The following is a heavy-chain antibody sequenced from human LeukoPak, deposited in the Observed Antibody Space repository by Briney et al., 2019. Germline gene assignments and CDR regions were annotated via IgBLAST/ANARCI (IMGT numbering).Heavy chain of an antibody. D-gene: IGHD2-2*03. CDR1: GFTFSTYW. J-gene: IGHJ4*02. CDR2: IRLEGTTT. V-gene: IGHV3-74*03. Sequence: GGSLRLSCAASGFTFSTYWMHWVRQAPPKGLVWVARIRLEGTTTAYADSVKGRFTISRDNAKNTLFLQMNSLSAEETAVYYCARDLAWILFDYWGQGTLVTVSS. CDR3: ARDLAWILFDY.